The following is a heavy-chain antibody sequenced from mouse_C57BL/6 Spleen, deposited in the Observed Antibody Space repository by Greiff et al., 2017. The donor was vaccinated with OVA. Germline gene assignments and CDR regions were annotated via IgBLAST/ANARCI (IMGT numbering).Heavy chain of an antibody. J-gene: IGHJ4*01. CDR1: GFSFNTYA. CDR2: IRSKSNNYAT. D-gene: IGHD1-1*01. CDR3: AGSRFYYAMDY. V-gene: IGHV10-1*01. Sequence: EVKVVESGGGLVQPKGSLKLSCAASGFSFNTYAMNWVRQAPGKGLEWVARIRSKSNNYATYYADSVKDRFTISRDDSESMLYLQMNNLKTEDTAMYYCAGSRFYYAMDYWGQGTSVTVSS.